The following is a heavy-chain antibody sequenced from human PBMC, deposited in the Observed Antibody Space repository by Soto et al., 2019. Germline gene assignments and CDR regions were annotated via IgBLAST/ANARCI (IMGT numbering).Heavy chain of an antibody. V-gene: IGHV1-18*01. CDR2: ISAYNGHA. Sequence: QVPLVQSGGEVKNPGASVKVSCKAFGYTLTNYGISWVRQAPGQGLEWMGWISAYNGHANYAQKFQGRVRLTTDRPTTTAYMELRSLGSDDTAEYYGAREGYCSSSMCYGGYYYMDVWGKGTTVTVS. CDR1: GYTLTNYG. J-gene: IGHJ6*03. CDR3: AREGYCSSSMCYGGYYYMDV. D-gene: IGHD2-2*01.